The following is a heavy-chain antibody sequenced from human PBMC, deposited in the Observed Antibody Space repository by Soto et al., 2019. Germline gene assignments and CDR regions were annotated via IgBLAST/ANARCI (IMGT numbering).Heavy chain of an antibody. CDR1: GYTFTIFD. V-gene: IGHV1-8*01. J-gene: IGHJ6*04. Sequence: QVQLVQSGAEVREPGALVKVSCKASGYTFTIFDITWVLQATGTGLEWVGWLSPNRGNTGYAQRFQGRVTMTSYTFISTAYMELSRLTSEDPGVYYCARGITAGMDVWGEGTTVTVSS. D-gene: IGHD1-20*01. CDR3: ARGITAGMDV. CDR2: LSPNRGNT.